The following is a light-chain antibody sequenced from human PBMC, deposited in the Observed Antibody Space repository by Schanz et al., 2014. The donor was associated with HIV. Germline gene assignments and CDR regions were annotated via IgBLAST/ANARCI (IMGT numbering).Light chain of an antibody. CDR2: AAS. CDR3: QQLKSHPLT. V-gene: IGKV1-17*01. CDR1: QDIGND. Sequence: DIQMTQSPSSQSASVGDRVTITCRASQDIGNDLGWYQQKPGQAPKRLIYAASKLQSGVPSRFIGSGSGTEFTLTIASLQPEDFATYYCQQLKSHPLTFGGGTRVDI. J-gene: IGKJ4*01.